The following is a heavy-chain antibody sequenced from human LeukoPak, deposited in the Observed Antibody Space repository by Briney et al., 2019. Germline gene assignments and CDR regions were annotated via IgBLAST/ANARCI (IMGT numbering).Heavy chain of an antibody. CDR2: ISAYTGTT. Sequence: ASVYVSCTASGYTFTIYGISWVRQAPGQGLEWIGWISAYTGTTNYAQTLQARVTMTTDTSTSTAYMELRSLRSDDPAAYYCARLVGEAVGYYGMDVWGQGTTVTVSS. D-gene: IGHD3-10*01. J-gene: IGHJ6*02. CDR1: GYTFTIYG. V-gene: IGHV1-18*01. CDR3: ARLVGEAVGYYGMDV.